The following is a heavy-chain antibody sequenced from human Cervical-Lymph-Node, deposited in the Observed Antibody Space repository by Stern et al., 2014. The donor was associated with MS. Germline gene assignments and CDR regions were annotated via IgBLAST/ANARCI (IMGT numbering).Heavy chain of an antibody. CDR1: GDSISSGSYY. CDR3: ARGSGWLQYD. CDR2: SDFSGTP. D-gene: IGHD5-24*01. V-gene: IGHV4-61*02. J-gene: IGHJ4*02. Sequence: QVQLQESGPGLVKPSQTLSLTCTVSGDSISSGSYYWSWIRQPAGKGLEGIGRSDFSGTPNYNPSLESRVSISVDTSKNQFSLKLPSVTAADTAVYYCARGSGWLQYDWGQGTMVTVSS.